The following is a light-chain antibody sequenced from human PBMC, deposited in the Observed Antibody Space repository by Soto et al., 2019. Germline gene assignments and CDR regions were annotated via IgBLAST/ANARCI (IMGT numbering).Light chain of an antibody. CDR3: SSYTTSRLYV. V-gene: IGLV2-14*01. CDR2: EVS. CDR1: SSDVGGYNY. J-gene: IGLJ1*01. Sequence: QSALTQPASVSGSPGQSITISCTRTSSDVGGYNYVSWYQQHPGKAPKLMIYEVSNRPSGVSNRFSGSKSGNTASLTISGLQAEDEADYYCSSYTTSRLYVFGTGTKVAVL.